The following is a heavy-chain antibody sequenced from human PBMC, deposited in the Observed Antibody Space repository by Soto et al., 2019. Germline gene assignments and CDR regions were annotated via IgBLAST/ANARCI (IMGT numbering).Heavy chain of an antibody. J-gene: IGHJ6*02. D-gene: IGHD3-16*01. CDR2: INIKSGDT. CDR1: GYTFTGYY. CDR3: ARGGVYYGMDV. Sequence: QVQLVQSGAEVKKPGASVKVSCKASGYTFTGYYMHWVRQAPGQGLEWLGWINIKSGDTAYAQSLQDWVTMTRGASINTAYMELSRLRSDDTAVYSCARGGVYYGMDVWGQGTAVTVSS. V-gene: IGHV1-2*04.